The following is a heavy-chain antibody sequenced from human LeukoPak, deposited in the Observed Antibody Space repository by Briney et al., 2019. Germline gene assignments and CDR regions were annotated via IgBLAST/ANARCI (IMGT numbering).Heavy chain of an antibody. Sequence: SETLSLTCTVSGGSINSGDYCWSWIRQPAGKGLEWIGRIYTSGSTNYNPSLKSRVTISVDTSKSQFSLKLNSVTAADTAVYYCCLSPRGYYYMDVWGKGTTVTVSS. CDR2: IYTSGST. D-gene: IGHD3-10*01. CDR1: GGSINSGDYC. J-gene: IGHJ6*03. CDR3: CLSPRGYYYMDV. V-gene: IGHV4-61*02.